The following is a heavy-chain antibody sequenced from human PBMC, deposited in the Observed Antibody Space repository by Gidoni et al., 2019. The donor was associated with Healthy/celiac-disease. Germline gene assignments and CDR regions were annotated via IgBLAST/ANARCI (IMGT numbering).Heavy chain of an antibody. CDR2: IKQDGSEK. CDR3: AREGIAAAGYYFDY. D-gene: IGHD6-13*01. CDR1: GFTFSSYW. Sequence: EVHLVESGRGLVQHGVALTLSCAASGFTFSSYWMSWVRQAPGKGLEWVSNIKQDGSEKYYVDSVKGRFTISRDNAKNSLYLQMNSLRAEDTAVYYCAREGIAAAGYYFDYWGQGTLVTVSS. V-gene: IGHV3-7*01. J-gene: IGHJ4*02.